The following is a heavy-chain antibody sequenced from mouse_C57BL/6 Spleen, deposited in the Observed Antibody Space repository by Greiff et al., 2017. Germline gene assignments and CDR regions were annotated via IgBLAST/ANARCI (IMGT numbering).Heavy chain of an antibody. V-gene: IGHV5-9*01. CDR2: ISGGGGNT. J-gene: IGHJ3*01. CDR1: GFTFSSYT. CDR3: ASPYDGYYRWFAY. D-gene: IGHD2-3*01. Sequence: EVKVVESGGGLVKPGGSLKLSCAASGFTFSSYTMSWVRQTPEKRLEWVATISGGGGNTYYPDSVKGRFTISRDNAKNTLYLQMSSLRSEDTALYYCASPYDGYYRWFAYWGQGTLVTVSA.